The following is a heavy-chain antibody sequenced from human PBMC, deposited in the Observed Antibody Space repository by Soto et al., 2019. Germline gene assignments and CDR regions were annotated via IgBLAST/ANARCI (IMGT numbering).Heavy chain of an antibody. V-gene: IGHV4-34*01. Sequence: PSETLSLTCAVYGGSFSGYYWSWIRQPPGKGLEWIGEINHSGSTNYNPSLKSRVTISVDTSKNQFSLKLSSVTAADTAVYYCARDLRFVVVPAAMSGMDVWGQGTTVTVSS. CDR2: INHSGST. D-gene: IGHD2-2*01. CDR3: ARDLRFVVVPAAMSGMDV. CDR1: GGSFSGYY. J-gene: IGHJ6*02.